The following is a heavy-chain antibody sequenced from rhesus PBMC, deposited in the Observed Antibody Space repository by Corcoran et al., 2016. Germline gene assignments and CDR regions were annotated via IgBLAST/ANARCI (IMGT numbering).Heavy chain of an antibody. Sequence: QLQLQESGPGLVKPSETLSLTCAVSGGSISDYWWRWIRQPPGKGLEWVGRIEGGGSTAYNPSLKGRVTISRDPSKNQFSLKLSSVTAADTAVYYCAREQPGRDYWGQGLLVTVSS. D-gene: IGHD4-29*01. J-gene: IGHJ4*01. CDR1: GGSISDYW. CDR3: AREQPGRDY. CDR2: IEGGGST. V-gene: IGHV4-160*01.